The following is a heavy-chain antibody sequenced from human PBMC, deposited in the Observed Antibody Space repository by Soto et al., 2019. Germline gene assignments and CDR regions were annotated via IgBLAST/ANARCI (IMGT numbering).Heavy chain of an antibody. Sequence: QGQVVQSGAEVKKPGASVKVSCKASGYTFTMYGITWVRQAPGQGLEWMGWSSAYNGKTDYAEKFQGRVAMTTDSSTTTSYMELRSLRSDDTAVYYCARLHRYGDHPPDYWGQGTPVIVSS. CDR2: SSAYNGKT. J-gene: IGHJ4*02. CDR3: ARLHRYGDHPPDY. V-gene: IGHV1-18*01. CDR1: GYTFTMYG. D-gene: IGHD4-17*01.